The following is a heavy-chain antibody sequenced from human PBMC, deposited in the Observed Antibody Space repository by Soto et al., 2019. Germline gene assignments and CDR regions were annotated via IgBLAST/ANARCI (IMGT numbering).Heavy chain of an antibody. Sequence: QPGGSLRLSCGASGFTVSSNYMSWVRQAPGKGLEWVSVIYSGGSTYYADSVKGRFTISRDNSKNTLYLQMNSLRAEDTAVYYWARVFATAARPYYFDYWGQGTLVTV. CDR1: GFTVSSNY. J-gene: IGHJ4*02. V-gene: IGHV3-53*01. D-gene: IGHD6-6*01. CDR3: ARVFATAARPYYFDY. CDR2: IYSGGST.